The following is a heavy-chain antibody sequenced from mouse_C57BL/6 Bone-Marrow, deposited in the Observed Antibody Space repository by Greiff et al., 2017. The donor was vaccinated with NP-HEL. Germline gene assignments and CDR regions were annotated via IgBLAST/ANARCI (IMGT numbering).Heavy chain of an antibody. CDR2: IDPENGDT. J-gene: IGHJ1*03. V-gene: IGHV14-4*01. CDR3: TLITTVVGYFDV. CDR1: GFNIKDDY. Sequence: EVQLQQSGAELVRPGASVKLSCTASGFNIKDDYMHWVKQRPEQGLEWIGWIDPENGDTEYASKFQGKATITADTSSNTAYLQLSSLTSEDTAVYYCTLITTVVGYFDVWGTGTTVTVSS. D-gene: IGHD1-1*01.